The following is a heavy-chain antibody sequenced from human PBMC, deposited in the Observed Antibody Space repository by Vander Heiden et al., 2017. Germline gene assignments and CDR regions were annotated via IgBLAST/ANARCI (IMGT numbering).Heavy chain of an antibody. J-gene: IGHJ4*02. V-gene: IGHV3-33*01. CDR2: IWYDGSNK. D-gene: IGHD4-17*01. CDR1: GFTFSSFG. Sequence: QVQLVESGGGVVQPGRSLRLSCAAPGFTFSSFGMHWVRQAPGKGLEWVAVIWYDGSNKYYADSVKGRFTISRDNSKNTLYLQMNSLRAEDTAVYYCARDYGDYVRDYFDYWGQGTLVTVSS. CDR3: ARDYGDYVRDYFDY.